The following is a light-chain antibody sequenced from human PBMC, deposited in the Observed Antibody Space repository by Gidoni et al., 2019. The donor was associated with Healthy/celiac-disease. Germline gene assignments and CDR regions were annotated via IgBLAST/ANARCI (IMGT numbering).Light chain of an antibody. CDR2: WAS. Sequence: DIVMTQSPDSLAVSLGERATINCKSSQSVLYSSNNKNYLAWYQQRQGQPPKLLIYWASTRESGVPDRVSGSGSGTDFTLTISSLQAEEVAVYYCQQYYSTPYTFGQGTKLEIK. V-gene: IGKV4-1*01. J-gene: IGKJ2*01. CDR1: QSVLYSSNNKNY. CDR3: QQYYSTPYT.